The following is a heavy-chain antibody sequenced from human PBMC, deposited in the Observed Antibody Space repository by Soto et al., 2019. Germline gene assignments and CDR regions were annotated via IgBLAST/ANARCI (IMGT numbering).Heavy chain of an antibody. CDR3: ARVFFSSIRIVGLGTYYFDV. V-gene: IGHV1-46*03. J-gene: IGHJ4*02. Sequence: ASVKVSCKASGYTFTSYYMHWVRQAPGQGLEWMGIINPSGGSTSYAQKFQGRVTMTRDTSTSTVYMELSSLRSEDTAVYYCARVFFSSIRIVGLGTYYFDVWGKGTLVTVSS. CDR2: INPSGGST. D-gene: IGHD3-3*01. CDR1: GYTFTSYY.